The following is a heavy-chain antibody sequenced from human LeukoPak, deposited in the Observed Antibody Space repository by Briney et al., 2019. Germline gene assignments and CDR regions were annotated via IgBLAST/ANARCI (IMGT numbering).Heavy chain of an antibody. Sequence: SETLSLTCTVSGGSISSSSNYWGWIRQPPGKGLEWIGEINHSGITNYNPSLKSRVTISVDTSKNEFSLKLSSVTAADTAVYYCARTANDRYYYDSGSYYKDFWGQGTLVTVSS. CDR3: ARTANDRYYYDSGSYYKDF. CDR2: INHSGIT. D-gene: IGHD3-10*01. CDR1: GGSISSSSNY. J-gene: IGHJ4*02. V-gene: IGHV4-39*07.